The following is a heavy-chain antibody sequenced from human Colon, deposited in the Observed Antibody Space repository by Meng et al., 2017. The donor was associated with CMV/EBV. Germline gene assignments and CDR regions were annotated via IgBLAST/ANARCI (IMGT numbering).Heavy chain of an antibody. Sequence: GESLKISCAASGFTFSSYGMHWVRQAPGKGLEWVAVIWYDGSNKYYADSVKGRFTISRDNSKNTLYLQMNSLRAEDTAVYYCAKEWGDGYNLAYWGQGTLVTVSS. CDR3: AKEWGDGYNLAY. V-gene: IGHV3-33*06. CDR1: GFTFSSYG. CDR2: IWYDGSNK. J-gene: IGHJ4*02. D-gene: IGHD5-24*01.